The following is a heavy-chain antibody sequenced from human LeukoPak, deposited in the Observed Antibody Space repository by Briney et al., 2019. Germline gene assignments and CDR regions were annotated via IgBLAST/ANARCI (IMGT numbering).Heavy chain of an antibody. V-gene: IGHV3-21*01. Sequence: GGSLRLSCAASGFTFSRYSMNWVRQAPGKGLEWVSSISTSSIYIYYADSMKGRFTISRDNAKNSLYLQMNSLRAEDTAVYYCARGHGVVSASDDAFDIWGQGTMVTVSP. D-gene: IGHD2-2*01. CDR3: ARGHGVVSASDDAFDI. CDR2: ISTSSIYI. J-gene: IGHJ3*02. CDR1: GFTFSRYS.